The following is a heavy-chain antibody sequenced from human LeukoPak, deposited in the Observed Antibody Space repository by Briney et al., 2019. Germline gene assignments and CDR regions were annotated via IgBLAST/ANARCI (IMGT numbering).Heavy chain of an antibody. Sequence: SQTLSLTCAISGDSVSSNSAAWNWIRQSPSRGLEWLGRTYYRSKWYNDYAVSVKSRITINPDTSKNQFSLQLNSVTPEDTAVYYCARELWFGELLYPPNYYYYYGMDVWGQGTTVTVSS. V-gene: IGHV6-1*01. CDR2: TYYRSKWYN. J-gene: IGHJ6*02. CDR1: GDSVSSNSAA. CDR3: ARELWFGELLYPPNYYYYYGMDV. D-gene: IGHD3-10*01.